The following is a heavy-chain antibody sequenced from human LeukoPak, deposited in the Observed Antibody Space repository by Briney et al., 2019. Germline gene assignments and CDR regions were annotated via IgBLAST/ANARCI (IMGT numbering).Heavy chain of an antibody. CDR3: ARANVEYQLLTNYYYYGMDV. Sequence: TGGSLRLSCAASGFTVSSNYMSWVRQAPGQGLEWVSVLYGGGSTYYADSEKGRFTISRDTSKHTLYLQMNSLRAEDTAVYYSARANVEYQLLTNYYYYGMDVWVKGTTVTVSS. J-gene: IGHJ6*04. CDR1: GFTVSSNY. D-gene: IGHD2-2*01. CDR2: LYGGGST. V-gene: IGHV3-53*01.